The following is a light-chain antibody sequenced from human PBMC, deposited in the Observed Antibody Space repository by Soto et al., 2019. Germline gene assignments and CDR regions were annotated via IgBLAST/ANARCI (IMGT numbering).Light chain of an antibody. V-gene: IGLV2-14*01. J-gene: IGLJ1*01. Sequence: QSVLTQPASVSGSPGQSITIFCTGSSSDVGGYNYVSWFQQHPGKAPKLMIYEVNNRPSGVSNRFSGSKSGNTASLTISGLQAEDEADYYCSSYTTSSTYVFGTGTKVTVL. CDR3: SSYTTSSTYV. CDR1: SSDVGGYNY. CDR2: EVN.